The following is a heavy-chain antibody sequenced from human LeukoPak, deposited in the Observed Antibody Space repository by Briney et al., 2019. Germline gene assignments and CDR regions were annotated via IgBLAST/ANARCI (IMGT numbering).Heavy chain of an antibody. J-gene: IGHJ5*02. V-gene: IGHV3-30*18. CDR3: AKDGGVATIGHWFDP. CDR1: GFTFSSYG. CDR2: ISYDGSNK. Sequence: PGGSLRLSCAASGFTFSSYGMHWVRQAPGKGLEWVAVISYDGSNKYYADSVKGRFTISRDNSKNTLYLQMNSLRAEDTAVYYCAKDGGVATIGHWFDPWGQGTLVTVSS. D-gene: IGHD5-12*01.